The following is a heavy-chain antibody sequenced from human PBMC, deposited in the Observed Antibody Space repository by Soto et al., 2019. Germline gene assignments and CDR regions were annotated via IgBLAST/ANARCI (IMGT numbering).Heavy chain of an antibody. J-gene: IGHJ4*02. CDR2: ISTGNGNT. CDR1: GYTFTDYA. Sequence: ASVKVSCKTSGYTFTDYAIHWVRQAPGQTLGWMGWISTGNGNTKFSQKFQGRVTITRDTSATTAYMELTSLRSEDTAVYYCAKGSRMGTPDYWGQGTLVTVSS. D-gene: IGHD7-27*01. V-gene: IGHV1-3*04. CDR3: AKGSRMGTPDY.